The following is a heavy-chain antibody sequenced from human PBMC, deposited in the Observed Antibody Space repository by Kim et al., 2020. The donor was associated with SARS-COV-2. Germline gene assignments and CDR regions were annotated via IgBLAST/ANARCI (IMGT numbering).Heavy chain of an antibody. CDR3: ARDYYNSGSYSFDY. V-gene: IGHV3-11*06. D-gene: IGHD3-10*01. Sequence: ADSGKGRFTISRDNARNSLYLHMNSLRAEDTAVYYCARDYYNSGSYSFDYWGQGTLVTVSS. J-gene: IGHJ4*02.